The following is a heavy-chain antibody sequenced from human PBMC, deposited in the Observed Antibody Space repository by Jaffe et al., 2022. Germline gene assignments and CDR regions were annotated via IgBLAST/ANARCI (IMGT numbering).Heavy chain of an antibody. CDR2: IYTSGST. CDR1: GGSISSGSYY. D-gene: IGHD3-22*01. CDR3: ARGGGYDSSGYYLGPYYYYMDV. J-gene: IGHJ6*03. V-gene: IGHV4-61*02. Sequence: QVQLQESGPGLVKPSQTLSLTCTVSGGSISSGSYYWSWIRQPAGKGLEWIGRIYTSGSTNYNPSLKSRVTISVDTSKNQFSLKLSSVTAADTAVYYCARGGGYDSSGYYLGPYYYYMDVWGKGTTVTVSS.